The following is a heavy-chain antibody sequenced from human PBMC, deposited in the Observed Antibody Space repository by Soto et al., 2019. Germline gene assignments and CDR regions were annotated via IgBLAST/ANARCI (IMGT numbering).Heavy chain of an antibody. J-gene: IGHJ4*02. CDR3: ARGHFDSRGYSNALDY. Sequence: PSATLSLTCTVSGGSISSYYWSWIRQPPGKGLEWIGYIYYSGSTDYSPSLKSRVTMSVDTSKDQFSLKLRSVTAADTAVYFCARGHFDSRGYSNALDYWGQGIQVTVSS. D-gene: IGHD3-22*01. V-gene: IGHV4-59*01. CDR1: GGSISSYY. CDR2: IYYSGST.